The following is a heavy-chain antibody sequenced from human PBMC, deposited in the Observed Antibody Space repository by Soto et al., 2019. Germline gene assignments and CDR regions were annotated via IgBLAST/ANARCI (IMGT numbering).Heavy chain of an antibody. CDR3: ARIGGYHGPLDY. D-gene: IGHD3-16*02. V-gene: IGHV4-59*01. J-gene: IGHJ4*02. Sequence: SETLSLTCSVSGVSISSYFWSWIRQPPGRGLEWIGYTYHRGSTNYSPSLRSRVAISLDTSENQFSLKVSSVTAADTAVYYCARIGGYHGPLDYWGQGTTVTVYS. CDR2: TYHRGST. CDR1: GVSISSYF.